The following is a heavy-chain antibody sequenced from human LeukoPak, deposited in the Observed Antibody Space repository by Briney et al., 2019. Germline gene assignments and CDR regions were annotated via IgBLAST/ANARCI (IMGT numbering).Heavy chain of an antibody. V-gene: IGHV4-39*01. CDR1: GGSISSSSYY. D-gene: IGHD3-3*01. CDR3: ATGRDFWSGDNWFDP. CDR2: IYYSGST. Sequence: AETLSLTCTVSGGSISSSSYYWGWIRQPPGKGLEWIGSIYYSGSTYYNPSLKSRVTISVDTSKNQFSLKLSCVTAADTAVYYCATGRDFWSGDNWFDPWGQGTLVTVSS. J-gene: IGHJ5*02.